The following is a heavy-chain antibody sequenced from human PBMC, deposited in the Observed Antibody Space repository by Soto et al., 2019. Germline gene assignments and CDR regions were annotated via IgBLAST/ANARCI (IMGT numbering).Heavy chain of an antibody. D-gene: IGHD3-16*01. J-gene: IGHJ4*02. CDR2: MHYSGAS. V-gene: IGHV4-59*01. CDR3: VRSGHSFAGAM. Sequence: QVQLQEWGPGLVKPSETLSLTCVVSGASMNDYYGSWVRQASGKGLEWIGYMHYSGASNSNPSLRGRDSISIVIPKNQISLKLTSVTAADTAVYYCVRSGHSFAGAMWGQGTLVTVSS. CDR1: GASMNDYY.